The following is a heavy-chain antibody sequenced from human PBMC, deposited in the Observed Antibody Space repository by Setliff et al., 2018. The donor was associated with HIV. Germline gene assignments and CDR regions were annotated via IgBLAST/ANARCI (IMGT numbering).Heavy chain of an antibody. CDR1: GGSISSSSYY. Sequence: SETLSLTCTVSGGSISSSSYYWGWIRQPPGKGLEWIGSIYYSGSTYYNPSLKSRVTISVDTSKNQFSLKLSSVTAADTAVYYCARIGGYAKTYFDYWGQGTLVTVS. V-gene: IGHV4-39*01. D-gene: IGHD5-12*01. J-gene: IGHJ4*02. CDR2: IYYSGST. CDR3: ARIGGYAKTYFDY.